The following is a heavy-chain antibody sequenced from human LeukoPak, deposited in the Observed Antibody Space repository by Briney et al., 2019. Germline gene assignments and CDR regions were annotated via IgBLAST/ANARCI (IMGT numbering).Heavy chain of an antibody. CDR2: IYYSGST. V-gene: IGHV4-30-4*01. Sequence: SETLSLTCTVSGGSISSGDYYWSWIRQPPGKGLEWIGYIYYSGSTYYNPSLKSRVTISVDTSKNQFSLKLSSVTAADTAVYYCARELEENTAIDYWGQGTLVTVSS. J-gene: IGHJ4*02. D-gene: IGHD5-18*01. CDR3: ARELEENTAIDY. CDR1: GGSISSGDYY.